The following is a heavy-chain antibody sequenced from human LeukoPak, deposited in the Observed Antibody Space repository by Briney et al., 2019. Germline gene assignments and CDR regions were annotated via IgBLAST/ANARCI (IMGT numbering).Heavy chain of an antibody. CDR2: ISYDGSNK. CDR1: GFTFSSYA. J-gene: IGHJ6*02. D-gene: IGHD5-18*01. CDR3: ARGLGYSYGYPDHYYYYGMDV. V-gene: IGHV3-30*04. Sequence: GRSLRLSCAASGFTFSSYAMHWVRQAPGKGLEWMAVISYDGSNKYYADSVKGRFTISRDNSKNTLYLQMNSLRAEDTAVYYCARGLGYSYGYPDHYYYYGMDVWGQGTTVTVSS.